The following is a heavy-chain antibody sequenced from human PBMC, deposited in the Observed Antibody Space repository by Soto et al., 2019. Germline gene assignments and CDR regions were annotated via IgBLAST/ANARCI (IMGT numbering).Heavy chain of an antibody. Sequence: ASVKVSCKAPGYTFTNYAISWVRQAPGQGLEWMGWISAYNGDTKYAQKLQGRVTMTTDTSTTTAYMELRSLRSDDAAVYFCAREGGSNSLYGVRYYYCMDVCGQGTTGTVS. D-gene: IGHD3-16*01. CDR2: ISAYNGDT. CDR3: AREGGSNSLYGVRYYYCMDV. CDR1: GYTFTNYA. J-gene: IGHJ6*02. V-gene: IGHV1-18*04.